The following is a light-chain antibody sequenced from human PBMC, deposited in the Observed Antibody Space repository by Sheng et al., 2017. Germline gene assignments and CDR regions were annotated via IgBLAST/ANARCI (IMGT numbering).Light chain of an antibody. CDR1: QGISNY. CDR3: QQYNSIPYT. Sequence: DIQMTQSPSSLSASLGDRVTITCRASQGISNYLAWYQQMPGKVPKLLVYAASTLRSGVPSRFSGSGSGTDFTLTISSLQPDDCATYYCQQYNSIPYTFGQGTKLEIK. CDR2: AAS. V-gene: IGKV1-27*01. J-gene: IGKJ2*01.